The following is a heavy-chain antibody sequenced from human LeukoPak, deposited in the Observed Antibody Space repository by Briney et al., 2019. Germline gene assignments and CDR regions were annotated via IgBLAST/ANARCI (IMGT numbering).Heavy chain of an antibody. D-gene: IGHD3-3*01. CDR2: INHSGST. Sequence: PSETLSLTCAVYGGSFSGYYRSWIRQPPGKGLEWIWEINHSGSTNYNSSLKSRVTISVDTSKNEFSLNLTSVTAADTAIYYCARGPASGYPPIPFDYWGQGTLVTVSS. J-gene: IGHJ4*02. V-gene: IGHV4-34*01. CDR3: ARGPASGYPPIPFDY. CDR1: GGSFSGYY.